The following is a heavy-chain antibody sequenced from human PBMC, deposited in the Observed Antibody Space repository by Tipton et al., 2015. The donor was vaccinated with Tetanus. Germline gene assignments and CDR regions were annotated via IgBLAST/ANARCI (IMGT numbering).Heavy chain of an antibody. J-gene: IGHJ3*02. CDR2: IYYSGST. D-gene: IGHD3-9*01. CDR1: GGSVSSGSYY. CDR3: ARAPDILTGYYAFDI. V-gene: IGHV4-61*01. Sequence: LRLSCTVSGGSVSSGSYYWSWIRQPPGKGLEWIGYIYYSGSTNYNPFLKSRVTISVDTSKNQFSLKLSSVTAADTAVYYCARAPDILTGYYAFDIWGQGTMVTVSS.